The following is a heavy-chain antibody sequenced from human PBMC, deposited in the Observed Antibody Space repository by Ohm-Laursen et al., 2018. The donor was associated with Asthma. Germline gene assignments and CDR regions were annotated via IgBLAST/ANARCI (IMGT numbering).Heavy chain of an antibody. CDR2: NSASDVTT. V-gene: IGHV3-23*01. D-gene: IGHD2-21*02. Sequence: SLRLSCAAPGFTFSNYAMSWVRQAPGKGLEWVSGNSASDVTTYYADFVKGRFTISRDNSRNTLYLQMNSLRAEDTAVYYCAKDGGLLVVVTAFLEYWGQGTLVTVSS. CDR3: AKDGGLLVVVTAFLEY. CDR1: GFTFSNYA. J-gene: IGHJ4*02.